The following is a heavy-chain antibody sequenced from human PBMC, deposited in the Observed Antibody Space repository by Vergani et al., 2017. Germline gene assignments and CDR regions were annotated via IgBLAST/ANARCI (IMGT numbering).Heavy chain of an antibody. D-gene: IGHD3-10*01. CDR2: ISSGGGDI. CDR1: GFTFDTYT. J-gene: IGHJ1*01. Sequence: EVQSLESGGGLVQPGGSRRLSCAGAGFTFDTYTMAYVRQAPGKGLEWVATISSGGGDIFYADSVKGRFTISRDNSKNTLFLQMNSLKDEDTAVYYYTTAWGLYYLHGEYFQYWGRGTLVSVSS. V-gene: IGHV3-23*01. CDR3: TTAWGLYYLHGEYFQY.